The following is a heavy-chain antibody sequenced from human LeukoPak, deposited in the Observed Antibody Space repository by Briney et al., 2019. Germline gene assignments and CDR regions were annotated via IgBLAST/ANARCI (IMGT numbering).Heavy chain of an antibody. CDR3: ARDQGSGSYYHGRAVY. J-gene: IGHJ4*02. V-gene: IGHV1-69*04. CDR1: GGTFSSYA. Sequence: SVKVSCKASGGTFSSYAISWVRQAPGQGLEWMGRIIPILGIANYAQKFQGRVTITADKSTSTAYMELSSLRSEDTAVYYCARDQGSGSYYHGRAVYWGQETLVTVSS. D-gene: IGHD1-26*01. CDR2: IIPILGIA.